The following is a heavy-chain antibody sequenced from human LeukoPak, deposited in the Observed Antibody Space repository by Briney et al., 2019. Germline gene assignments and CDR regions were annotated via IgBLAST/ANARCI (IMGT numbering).Heavy chain of an antibody. Sequence: TGGSLRLSCAASGFTFSSYSMNWVRQAPGKGLEWVSYIGTSSTTIYYADSVKGRFTISRDNAKNSLYLQMNSLRAEDTAVYYCARGSPYPHHPTVSYYYYYMDVWGKGTTVTVSS. J-gene: IGHJ6*03. V-gene: IGHV3-48*04. CDR3: ARGSPYPHHPTVSYYYYYMDV. D-gene: IGHD1-14*01. CDR2: IGTSSTTI. CDR1: GFTFSSYS.